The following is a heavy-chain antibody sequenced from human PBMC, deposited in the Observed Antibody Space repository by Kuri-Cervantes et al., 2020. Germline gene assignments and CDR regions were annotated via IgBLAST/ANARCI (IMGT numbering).Heavy chain of an antibody. CDR3: AKDHSRWLGEWYYYYYGMDV. CDR1: GFTFSSYA. J-gene: IGHJ6*02. Sequence: GGSLRLSCAASGFTFSSYAMSWVRQAPGKGLEWASAISGSGGSTYYADSVKGRFTISRDNSKNTLYLQMNSLRAEDTAVYYCAKDHSRWLGEWYYYYYGMDVWGQGTTVTVSS. CDR2: ISGSGGST. D-gene: IGHD3-10*01. V-gene: IGHV3-23*01.